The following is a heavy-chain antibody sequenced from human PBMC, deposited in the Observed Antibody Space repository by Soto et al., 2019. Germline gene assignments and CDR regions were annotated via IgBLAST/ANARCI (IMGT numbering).Heavy chain of an antibody. V-gene: IGHV1-18*01. CDR2: INTYNGNT. CDR3: AMVDVYVTPSQQDV. D-gene: IGHD3-16*01. Sequence: QVQLVQSRAEVKNPGASVKVSCKASGYSFTRYGIAWARQAPGQGLEWMGWINTYNGNTNYAQNLKGRVTLTTDTSTSTAYLELMSLRSNDTAIYYCAMVDVYVTPSQQDVGGQGSTVIVTS. J-gene: IGHJ6*02. CDR1: GYSFTRYG.